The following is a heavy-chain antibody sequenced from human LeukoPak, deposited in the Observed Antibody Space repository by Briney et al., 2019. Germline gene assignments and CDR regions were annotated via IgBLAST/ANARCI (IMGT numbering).Heavy chain of an antibody. J-gene: IGHJ4*02. V-gene: IGHV3-21*01. Sequence: GGSLRLSCAASGFSISSYSMNWVRQAPGKGLEWVSSISSSSSYIYYADSVKGRFTISRDNAKNSLYLQMNSLRAEDTAVYYCATAATFDYWGQGTLVTVSS. CDR2: ISSSSSYI. D-gene: IGHD2-15*01. CDR3: ATAATFDY. CDR1: GFSISSYS.